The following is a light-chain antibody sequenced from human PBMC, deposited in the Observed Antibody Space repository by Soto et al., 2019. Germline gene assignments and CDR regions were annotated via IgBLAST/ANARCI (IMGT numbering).Light chain of an antibody. V-gene: IGLV2-14*01. CDR2: EVR. J-gene: IGLJ3*02. CDR3: SSYTTSSTWV. CDR1: SSDVGGFNY. Sequence: QAVVTQPASVSGSPGQSITISCTGTSSDVGGFNYVSWYQHHPGKAPKLMIYEVRNRPSGISNRFSGSKSGNTASLTISGLQAADEADYYCSSYTTSSTWVFGGGTKLTVL.